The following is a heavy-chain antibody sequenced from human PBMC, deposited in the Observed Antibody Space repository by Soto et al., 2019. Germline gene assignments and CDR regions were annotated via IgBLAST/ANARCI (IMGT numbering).Heavy chain of an antibody. Sequence: LVTLCLTSAVYGGSFSGYYWSWIRQPPGKGLEWIGEINHSGSTNYNPSLKSRVTISVDTSKNQFSLKLTSVTAADTAVYYCARRNSATPHFDYWGQGTLVTVSS. CDR1: GGSFSGYY. CDR3: ARRNSATPHFDY. CDR2: INHSGST. J-gene: IGHJ4*02. V-gene: IGHV4-34*01. D-gene: IGHD1-1*01.